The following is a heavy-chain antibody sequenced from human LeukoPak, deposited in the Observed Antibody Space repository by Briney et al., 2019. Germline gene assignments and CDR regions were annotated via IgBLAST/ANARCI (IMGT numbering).Heavy chain of an antibody. CDR1: GFTFSSYG. V-gene: IGHV3-33*01. CDR2: IWYDGSNK. Sequence: GGSLRLSCAASGFTFSSYGMHWVRQAPGKGLEWEAVIWYDGSNKYYADSVKGRFTISRDNSKNTLYLQMNSLRAEDTAVYYCARDPPRKDCSSTSCYAGPRSNYYYYYGMDVWGKGTTVTVSS. J-gene: IGHJ6*04. CDR3: ARDPPRKDCSSTSCYAGPRSNYYYYYGMDV. D-gene: IGHD2-2*01.